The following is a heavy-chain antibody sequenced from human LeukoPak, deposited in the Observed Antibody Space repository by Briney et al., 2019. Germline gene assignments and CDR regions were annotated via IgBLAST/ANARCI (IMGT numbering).Heavy chain of an antibody. Sequence: ASVKVSCKASGYTFSSFDINWVRQATGQGPEWMGWMNPNSGNTGYAQKFQGRVTMTRNTSISTAYMELSSLRSEDTAVYYCARGPPKDYGSESSWFDPWGQGTLVTVSS. CDR3: ARGPPKDYGSESSWFDP. CDR1: GYTFSSFD. CDR2: MNPNSGNT. D-gene: IGHD3-10*01. J-gene: IGHJ5*02. V-gene: IGHV1-8*01.